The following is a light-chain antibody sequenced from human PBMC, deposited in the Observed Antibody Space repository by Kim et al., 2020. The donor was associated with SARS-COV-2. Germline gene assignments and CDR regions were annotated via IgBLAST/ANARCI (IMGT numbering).Light chain of an antibody. Sequence: AIQLTQSPVSLSASVGDRVTITCRASQGINTALAWYQQKPGKAPRLLLYEASTLRPGVPSRFSGSGSGTQFSLTISSLQPEDFATYFCQQFSSYTITFGQGTRLEIK. CDR3: QQFSSYTIT. CDR1: QGINTA. J-gene: IGKJ5*01. V-gene: IGKV1-13*02. CDR2: EAS.